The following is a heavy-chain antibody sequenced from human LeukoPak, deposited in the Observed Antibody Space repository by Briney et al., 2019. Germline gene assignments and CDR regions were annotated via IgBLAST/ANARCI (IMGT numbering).Heavy chain of an antibody. V-gene: IGHV3-23*01. CDR2: ISGSGGST. J-gene: IGHJ4*02. CDR1: GFTFSSYA. CDR3: AKSVTWRYYFDY. Sequence: PGGSLRLSCAASGFTFSSYAMSWVRQAPGKGLEWVSAISGSGGSTYYADSVKGRFTISRDNSKNTLYLQMNSLGAEDTAVYYCAKSVTWRYYFDYWGQGTLVTVSS. D-gene: IGHD2-21*02.